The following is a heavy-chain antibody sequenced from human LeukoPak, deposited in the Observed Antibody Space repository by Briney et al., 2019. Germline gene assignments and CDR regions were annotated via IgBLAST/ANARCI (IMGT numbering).Heavy chain of an antibody. Sequence: ASVKVSCKASGYSFTSHYMHWVRQAPGQGLEWMGLINPSGSSTLYAQKFQGRVTMTRDMSTTTDYMELSSLRSEDTAVYYCARGVGAYYMDVWGKGTTVTISS. CDR2: INPSGSST. CDR1: GYSFTSHY. CDR3: ARGVGAYYMDV. D-gene: IGHD1-26*01. J-gene: IGHJ6*03. V-gene: IGHV1-46*01.